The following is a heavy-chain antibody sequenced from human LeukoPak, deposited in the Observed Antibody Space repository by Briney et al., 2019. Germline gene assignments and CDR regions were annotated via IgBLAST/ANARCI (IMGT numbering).Heavy chain of an antibody. D-gene: IGHD6-13*01. V-gene: IGHV2-70*11. Sequence: SGPTLVNPTQTLTLTCTFSGFSLSTSGMCVSWIRQPPGKALEWLARIDWDDDKYYSTSLKTRLTISKDTSENQVVLTMTNMDPVDTATYYCARTPLYSSSWNWFDPWGQGTLVTVSS. CDR3: ARTPLYSSSWNWFDP. CDR1: GFSLSTSGMC. CDR2: IDWDDDK. J-gene: IGHJ5*02.